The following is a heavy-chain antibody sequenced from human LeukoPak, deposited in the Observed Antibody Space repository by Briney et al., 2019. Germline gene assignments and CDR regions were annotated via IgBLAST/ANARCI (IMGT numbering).Heavy chain of an antibody. CDR1: RFTFSNYW. D-gene: IGHD1-1*01. CDR3: ARDSKSGSHDY. Sequence: GGSLRLSCAASRFTFSNYWMSWVRQAPEKGLEWVANIKQDGSEKYYVDSLKGRFTISRDNAKNSLYLQMNSLRAEDTAVYYCARDSKSGSHDYWGQGTLVTVSS. V-gene: IGHV3-7*01. J-gene: IGHJ4*02. CDR2: IKQDGSEK.